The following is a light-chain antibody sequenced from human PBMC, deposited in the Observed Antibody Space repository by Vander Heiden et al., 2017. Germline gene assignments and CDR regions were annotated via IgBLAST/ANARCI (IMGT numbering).Light chain of an antibody. Sequence: SYELTQPPSVSVSPGQTASITCFGDKLGDKYVCWFQQKPGQYPILVIYQDAKRPSGIPERFSGSNSGNTATLTISGTQAMDEADYYCQAWDSSTVVFGGGTKLTVL. J-gene: IGLJ2*01. CDR1: KLGDKY. V-gene: IGLV3-1*01. CDR3: QAWDSSTVV. CDR2: QDA.